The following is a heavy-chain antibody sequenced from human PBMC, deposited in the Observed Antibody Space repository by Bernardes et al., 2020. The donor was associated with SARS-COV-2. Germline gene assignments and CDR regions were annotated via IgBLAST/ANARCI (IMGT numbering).Heavy chain of an antibody. Sequence: GGSLRLSCAASGFTFSDSALNWVRQAPGKGLESGAHISGSGQTTHYADSVKGRFTISRDNSRNTLYLQMSSLSAEDTAIYYCAKENYGDLSNWGQGTLVTVSS. D-gene: IGHD4-17*01. CDR2: ISGSGQTT. CDR1: GFTFSDSA. J-gene: IGHJ4*02. CDR3: AKENYGDLSN. V-gene: IGHV3-23*01.